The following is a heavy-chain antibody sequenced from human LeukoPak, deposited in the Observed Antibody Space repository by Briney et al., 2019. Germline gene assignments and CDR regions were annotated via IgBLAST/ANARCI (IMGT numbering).Heavy chain of an antibody. CDR2: TRNKANSYTT. Sequence: GGSLRLSCAASGFTFSDHYMDWVRQAPGKGLEWVGRTRNKANSYTTEYAASVKGRFTISRADSENSLYLQMNSLKTEDTAVYYCARVRYCSSTTCRGAFDIWGQGTMVTVSS. V-gene: IGHV3-72*01. J-gene: IGHJ3*02. CDR3: ARVRYCSSTTCRGAFDI. D-gene: IGHD2-2*01. CDR1: GFTFSDHY.